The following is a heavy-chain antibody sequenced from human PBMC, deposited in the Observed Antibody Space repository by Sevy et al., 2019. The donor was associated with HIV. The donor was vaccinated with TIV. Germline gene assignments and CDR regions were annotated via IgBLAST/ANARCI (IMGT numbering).Heavy chain of an antibody. CDR1: GFTFSSYA. J-gene: IGHJ4*02. CDR2: ISYDGSNK. D-gene: IGHD6-19*01. V-gene: IGHV3-30-3*01. CDR3: ARVAYSSGWFDY. Sequence: GGSLRLSCAASGFTFSSYAMHWVRQAPGKGLEWVAVISYDGSNKYYADSVKGRFTISRDNSKNTLYPQMNSLRAEDTAVYYCARVAYSSGWFDYWGQGTLVTVSS.